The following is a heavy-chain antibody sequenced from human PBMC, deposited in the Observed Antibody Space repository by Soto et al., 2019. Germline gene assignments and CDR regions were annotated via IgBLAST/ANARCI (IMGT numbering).Heavy chain of an antibody. V-gene: IGHV4-39*01. CDR1: DDSISSTPYY. Sequence: LSLTCTVSDDSISSTPYYWGWVRQPPGKGLEWIGSIYYGGTPYSNPSLKSRVTIFADTSKNQFSLKLTSVTAADTAVYFCARLTGGNWFDPWGQGTLVTVSS. J-gene: IGHJ5*02. CDR3: ARLTGGNWFDP. CDR2: IYYGGTP. D-gene: IGHD3-10*01.